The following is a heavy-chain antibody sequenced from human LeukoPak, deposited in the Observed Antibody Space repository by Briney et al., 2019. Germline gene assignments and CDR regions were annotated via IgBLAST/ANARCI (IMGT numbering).Heavy chain of an antibody. CDR3: AKGRVSDY. J-gene: IGHJ4*02. Sequence: PGGSLRLSCAASGFTFSNYAMQWVRQAPGKGLEWVSGISGSGDSTYYADSVKGRFTISRDNSKNTLYLQMNSLRAEDTAVYYCAKGRVSDYWGQGTLVTVSS. V-gene: IGHV3-23*01. CDR2: ISGSGDST. CDR1: GFTFSNYA.